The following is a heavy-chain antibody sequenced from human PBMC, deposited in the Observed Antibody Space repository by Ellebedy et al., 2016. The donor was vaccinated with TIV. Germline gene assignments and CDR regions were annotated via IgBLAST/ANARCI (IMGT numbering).Heavy chain of an antibody. CDR3: AREFRYDFWRGPLDH. Sequence: GSLRLXCAVSLGSISSHCWTWIRQPPGKGLEWIGNIYYTGSTSYSPSLTGRVTISIDTPENQFSLKVTSVTAADTAVYYCAREFRYDFWRGPLDHWGQGTTVIVPS. J-gene: IGHJ4*02. CDR2: IYYTGST. V-gene: IGHV4-59*11. CDR1: LGSISSHC. D-gene: IGHD3-3*01.